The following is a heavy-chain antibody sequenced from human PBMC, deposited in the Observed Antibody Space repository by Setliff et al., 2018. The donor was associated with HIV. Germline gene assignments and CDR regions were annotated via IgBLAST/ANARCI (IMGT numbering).Heavy chain of an antibody. D-gene: IGHD3-22*01. CDR3: ASGYYDSSGHTES. J-gene: IGHJ4*02. CDR1: GFTFDDYG. CDR2: INWNGGST. V-gene: IGHV3-20*04. Sequence: GGSLRLSCAASGFTFDDYGLSWVRQAPGKGLEWVSGINWNGGSTGYADSMKGRFTISRDNAKNSLYLQMNSLRAEDTALYYCASGYYDSSGHTESWGQGTLVTVSS.